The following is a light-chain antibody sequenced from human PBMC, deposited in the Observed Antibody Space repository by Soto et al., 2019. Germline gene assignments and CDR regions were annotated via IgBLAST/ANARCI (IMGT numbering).Light chain of an antibody. Sequence: DIQMTQSPSSLSASVGDRVTITCQASQDISNHLNWYQQKPGEAPKLLIYDASKLENGVPSRFSGSGSGTDFTFTSSSLQPEDIATFYCQQYGDLPTFGQGTKVEIK. V-gene: IGKV1-33*01. J-gene: IGKJ1*01. CDR3: QQYGDLPT. CDR1: QDISNH. CDR2: DAS.